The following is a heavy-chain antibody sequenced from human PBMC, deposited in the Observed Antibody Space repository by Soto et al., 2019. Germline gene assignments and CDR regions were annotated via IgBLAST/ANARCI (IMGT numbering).Heavy chain of an antibody. J-gene: IGHJ5*02. Sequence: QVQLQESGPGLVNPSQTLSLTCTVSGGSMSSGDYYWSWIRQPPGKGLEWIGYISHSGTTYYNPSLRSRISLSLYTTQDQFSLQVTSVTAADTDVYYCVREVKYYSSSSNWFDPWGQGTLVAVSS. CDR2: ISHSGTT. V-gene: IGHV4-30-4*01. D-gene: IGHD6-6*01. CDR1: GGSMSSGDYY. CDR3: VREVKYYSSSSNWFDP.